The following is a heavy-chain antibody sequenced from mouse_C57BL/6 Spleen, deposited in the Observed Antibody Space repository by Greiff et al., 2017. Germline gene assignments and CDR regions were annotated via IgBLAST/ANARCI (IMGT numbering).Heavy chain of an antibody. V-gene: IGHV1-15*01. J-gene: IGHJ4*01. CDR3: TRDSLLWANHYAMDY. Sequence: VQLQQSGAELVRPGASVTLSCKASGYTFTDYEMHWVKQTPVHGLEWIGAIDPETGGTAYNQKFKGKAKLTADKSSSTAYMELRSRTSEDSAVYYCTRDSLLWANHYAMDYRGQGTSVTVAS. CDR2: IDPETGGT. CDR1: GYTFTDYE. D-gene: IGHD1-1*02.